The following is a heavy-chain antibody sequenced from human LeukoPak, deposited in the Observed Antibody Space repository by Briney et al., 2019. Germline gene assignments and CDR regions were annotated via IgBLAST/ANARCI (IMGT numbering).Heavy chain of an antibody. CDR1: GYTFTSYY. CDR3: ARGGSGRLKNYGMDV. J-gene: IGHJ6*02. CDR2: IIPIFGTA. Sequence: ASVKVSCKASGYTFTSYYMHWVRQAPGQGLEWMGGIIPIFGTANYAQKFQGRVTITADESTSTAYMELSSLRSEDTAVYYCARGGSGRLKNYGMDVWGQGTTVTVSS. D-gene: IGHD3-10*01. V-gene: IGHV1-69*13.